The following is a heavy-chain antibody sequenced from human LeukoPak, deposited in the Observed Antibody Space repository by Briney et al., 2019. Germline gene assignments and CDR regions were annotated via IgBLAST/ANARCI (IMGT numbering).Heavy chain of an antibody. CDR3: AKDYTSHYYDSTGRPRGYFQH. V-gene: IGHV3-23*01. D-gene: IGHD3-22*01. Sequence: GGSLRLSCAASGFTFSSYAMSWVRQAPGKGLEWVSAISGSGGSTYYADSVKGRFTISSDNSKNTLYLQMNSLRAEDTAVYYCAKDYTSHYYDSTGRPRGYFQHWGQGTLVTVSS. CDR1: GFTFSSYA. CDR2: ISGSGGST. J-gene: IGHJ1*01.